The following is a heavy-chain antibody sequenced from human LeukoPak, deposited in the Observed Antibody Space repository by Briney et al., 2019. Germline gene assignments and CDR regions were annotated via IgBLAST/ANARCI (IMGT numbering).Heavy chain of an antibody. Sequence: ASVKVSCKASGYTFTGHYIHWVRQAPGQGLEWMGWINPNSGGTNYAQKFQGRVTMTRDTSISTAYMELSRLRSDDTAVYYCAGPSNNCTNGVCRPDYYYYMDVWGKGTTVTVSS. CDR2: INPNSGGT. CDR1: GYTFTGHY. J-gene: IGHJ6*03. CDR3: AGPSNNCTNGVCRPDYYYYMDV. D-gene: IGHD2-8*01. V-gene: IGHV1-2*02.